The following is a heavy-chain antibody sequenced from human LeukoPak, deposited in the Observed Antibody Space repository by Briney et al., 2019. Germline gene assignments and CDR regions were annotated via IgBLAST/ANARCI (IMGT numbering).Heavy chain of an antibody. CDR1: GYSFTSYW. J-gene: IGHJ4*02. Sequence: GESLKISCKGSGYSFTSYWIGWVRQMPGKGLEWMGIIYPGDSDTRYSPSFQGQVTISADKSISTAYLQWSSLKASDTAMYYCARPQDPGTAAAGIFDYWGQGTLVTVSS. CDR3: ARPQDPGTAAAGIFDY. D-gene: IGHD6-13*01. V-gene: IGHV5-51*01. CDR2: IYPGDSDT.